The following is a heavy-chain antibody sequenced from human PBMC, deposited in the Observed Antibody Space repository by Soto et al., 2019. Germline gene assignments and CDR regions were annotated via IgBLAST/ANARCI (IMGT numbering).Heavy chain of an antibody. CDR2: IYYSGST. CDR1: GGSISSYY. D-gene: IGHD2-2*01. Sequence: PSETLSLTCTVSGGSISSYYWSWIRQPPGKGLEWIGYIYYSGSTNYNPSLKSRVTISVDTSKNQFSLKLSSVTAADTAVYYCARSLVVLPAFDAFDIWGQGTMVTVSS. J-gene: IGHJ3*02. CDR3: ARSLVVLPAFDAFDI. V-gene: IGHV4-59*08.